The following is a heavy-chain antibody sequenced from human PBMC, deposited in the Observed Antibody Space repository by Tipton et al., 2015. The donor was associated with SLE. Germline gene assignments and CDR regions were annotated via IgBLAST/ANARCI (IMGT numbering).Heavy chain of an antibody. CDR3: AKADSSSWFGNWFDP. J-gene: IGHJ5*02. CDR2: IYSGGST. D-gene: IGHD6-13*01. V-gene: IGHV3-53*05. CDR1: GFTVSSNY. Sequence: GSLRLSCAASGFTVSSNYMSWVRQAPGKGLEWVSVIYSGGSTYYADSVKGRFTISRDNSKNTLYLQMNSLRAEDTAVYYCAKADSSSWFGNWFDPWGQGTLVTVSS.